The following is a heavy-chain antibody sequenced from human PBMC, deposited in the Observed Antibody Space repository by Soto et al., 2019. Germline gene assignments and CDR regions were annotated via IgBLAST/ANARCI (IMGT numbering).Heavy chain of an antibody. CDR1: GFTVSSNY. Sequence: GGSLRLSCAASGFTVSSNYMSWVRQAPGKGLEWVSIIYSGDNTYYADSVNGRFTISRDNSKNTLYLQMNSLRAEDTAVYYCARGASYSSSYFDYWGQGTLVTVSS. V-gene: IGHV3-53*01. J-gene: IGHJ4*02. CDR2: IYSGDNT. CDR3: ARGASYSSSYFDY. D-gene: IGHD6-13*01.